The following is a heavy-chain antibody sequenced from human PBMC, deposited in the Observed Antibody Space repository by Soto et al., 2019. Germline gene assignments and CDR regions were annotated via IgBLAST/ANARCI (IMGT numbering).Heavy chain of an antibody. V-gene: IGHV4-59*08. Sequence: PSETLSLTCTVSGGSISSYYWSWIRQPPGKGLEWIGYIYYSGSTNYNPSLKSRVTISVDTSKNQFSLKLSSVTAADTAVYYCARRYGYYIDYWGQGTLVTSPQ. J-gene: IGHJ4*02. CDR1: GGSISSYY. CDR3: ARRYGYYIDY. CDR2: IYYSGST. D-gene: IGHD2-15*01.